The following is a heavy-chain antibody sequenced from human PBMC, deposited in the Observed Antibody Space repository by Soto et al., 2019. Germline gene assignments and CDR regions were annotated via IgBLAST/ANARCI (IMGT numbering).Heavy chain of an antibody. CDR3: ARSVDP. CDR2: IFYSGTT. J-gene: IGHJ5*02. Sequence: QVHLQESGPGLVKASQTQSLTCTVAGGTISRGGYYWSWIRQHPGKGLEWIGYIFYSGTTYYNPSLKSRVTISVDTSKNQFSLKLSSVTAADTAVYYCARSVDPWGQGTLVTVSS. V-gene: IGHV4-31*03. CDR1: GGTISRGGYY.